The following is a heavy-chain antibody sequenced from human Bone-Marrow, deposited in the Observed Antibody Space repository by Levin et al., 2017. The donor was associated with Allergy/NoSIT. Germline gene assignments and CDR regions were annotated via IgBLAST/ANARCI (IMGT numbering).Heavy chain of an antibody. J-gene: IGHJ5*02. CDR3: TRLDCRKTCYPT. V-gene: IGHV1-69*04. Sequence: ASVKVSCKASGGTFNNALTWVRQAPGHGFEWMGRIVPSLGVVNYAQKFQDRVTITADQSTGTVYMDLASLRSEDTAVYYCTRLDCRKTCYPTWGQGTLVTVSS. D-gene: IGHD3-16*02. CDR1: GGTFNNA. CDR2: IVPSLGVV.